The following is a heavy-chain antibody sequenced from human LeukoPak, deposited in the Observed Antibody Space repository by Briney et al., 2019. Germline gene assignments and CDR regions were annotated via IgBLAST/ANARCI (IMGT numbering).Heavy chain of an antibody. V-gene: IGHV1-8*03. CDR2: MNPNSGNT. Sequence: ASVKVSCKASGYTFTSYDINWVRQATGQGLEWMGWMNPNSGNTGYAQKFQGRVTITRNTSISTAYMELSSLRSEDTAVYYCASWYSSSWYVTHYYYGMDVWGQGTTVTVSS. J-gene: IGHJ6*02. CDR3: ASWYSSSWYVTHYYYGMDV. CDR1: GYTFTSYD. D-gene: IGHD6-13*01.